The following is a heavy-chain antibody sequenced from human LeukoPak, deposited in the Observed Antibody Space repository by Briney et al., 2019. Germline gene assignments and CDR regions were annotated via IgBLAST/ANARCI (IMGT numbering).Heavy chain of an antibody. J-gene: IGHJ4*02. V-gene: IGHV3-33*01. D-gene: IGHD1-26*01. CDR2: IWYDGSNK. Sequence: GGSLRLSCAASGFKFSNHGMHWVRQAPGKGLEGVAVIWYDGSNKYYADSVKGRFTISRDNSKNTLYLQMNSLRAEDTAVYYCARDREARFFDYWGQGTLVTVSS. CDR1: GFKFSNHG. CDR3: ARDREARFFDY.